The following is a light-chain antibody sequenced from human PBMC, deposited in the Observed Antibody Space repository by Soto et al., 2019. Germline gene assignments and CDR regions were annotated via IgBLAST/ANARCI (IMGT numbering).Light chain of an antibody. Sequence: QPVLTQPPSASGTPGQRVTISCSGSSSNIGSNYVYWYQQLPGTAPKLPIYRNNQRPSGVPDRFSGSKSGNSASLAISGLRSEYESDYYCAAWDDSLSGYVFGPGPKVTVL. CDR1: SSNIGSNY. CDR2: RNN. V-gene: IGLV1-47*01. J-gene: IGLJ1*01. CDR3: AAWDDSLSGYV.